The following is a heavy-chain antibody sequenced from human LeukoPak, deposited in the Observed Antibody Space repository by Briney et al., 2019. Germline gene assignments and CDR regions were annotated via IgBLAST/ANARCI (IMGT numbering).Heavy chain of an antibody. CDR2: IYYSGST. V-gene: IGHV4-39*01. CDR3: ARQQLASSSWYPGGYFQH. CDR1: GGSISSSSSY. Sequence: SETLSLTCTLSGGSISSSSSYWGWIRQPPGTGLEWLGRIYYSGSTYYNPSLKSRVTISVDTSKNQFSLKLSSVTAADTAVYYCARQQLASSSWYPGGYFQHWGQGTLVTVSS. D-gene: IGHD6-13*01. J-gene: IGHJ1*01.